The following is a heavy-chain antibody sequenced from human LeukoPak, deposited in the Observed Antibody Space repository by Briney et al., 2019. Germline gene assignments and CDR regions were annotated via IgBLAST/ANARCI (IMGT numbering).Heavy chain of an antibody. CDR2: IYHSGST. Sequence: ASETLSLTCAVSGYSISSGYYWGWIRQPPGKGLEWIGSIYHSGSTYYNPSLKSRVTISVDTSKNQFSLKLSSVTAADTAVYYCAGDRDFWSGYYTLHDAFDIWGQGTMVTVSS. CDR1: GYSISSGYY. CDR3: AGDRDFWSGYYTLHDAFDI. J-gene: IGHJ3*02. V-gene: IGHV4-38-2*02. D-gene: IGHD3-3*01.